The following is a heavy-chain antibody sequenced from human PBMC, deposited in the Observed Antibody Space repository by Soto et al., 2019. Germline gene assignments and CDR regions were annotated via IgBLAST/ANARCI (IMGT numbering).Heavy chain of an antibody. V-gene: IGHV1-69*12. J-gene: IGHJ4*02. Sequence: QVQLVQSGAEVKKPGSSVKVSCKASGGTFSSDSFSWVRQAPGQGLEWMGGIIPMFDTPIYAQKFQDRVTIPAYXSTSTAYMQLSSLRSGDTAVYYCARSGGLDRDFNYWGQGSLVTVSS. CDR3: ARSGGLDRDFNY. CDR1: GGTFSSDS. CDR2: IIPMFDTP. D-gene: IGHD2-15*01.